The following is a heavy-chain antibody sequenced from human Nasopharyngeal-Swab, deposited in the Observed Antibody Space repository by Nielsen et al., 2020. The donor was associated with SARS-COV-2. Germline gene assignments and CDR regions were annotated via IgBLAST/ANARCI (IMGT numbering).Heavy chain of an antibody. J-gene: IGHJ4*02. CDR3: ASSLGSYYDSSGYYVGPLDF. D-gene: IGHD3-22*01. Sequence: GSLRLSCTVSGDSIRSYFWSWIRQPPGKGLEWIGYIYYSGSSNYNPSLKSRVTISVDRSKNLFSLKLTSVTAADTAVYYCASSLGSYYDSSGYYVGPLDFWGQGTLVTVSS. V-gene: IGHV4-59*12. CDR1: GDSIRSYF. CDR2: IYYSGSS.